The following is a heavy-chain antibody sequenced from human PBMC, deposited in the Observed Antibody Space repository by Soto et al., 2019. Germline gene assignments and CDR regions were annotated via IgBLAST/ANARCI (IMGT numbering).Heavy chain of an antibody. CDR1: DYSISSSTW. J-gene: IGHJ5*02. V-gene: IGHV4-28*01. CDR2: IYYSGST. D-gene: IGHD2-15*01. Sequence: PSETLSFTCAVSDYSISSSTWWGWIRQPPGKGLEWIGYIYYSGSTYYNPSLKSRVTMSVDTSKNQFSLELNSVTAVDTAVYYCARSILRNWFDPWGQRTLVTVSS. CDR3: ARSILRNWFDP.